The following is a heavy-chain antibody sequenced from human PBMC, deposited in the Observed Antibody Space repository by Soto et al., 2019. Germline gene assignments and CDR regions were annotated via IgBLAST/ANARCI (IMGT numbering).Heavy chain of an antibody. D-gene: IGHD2-2*02. CDR3: SREYTAWPLAYGLDV. J-gene: IGHJ6*02. CDR2: TSSRSDI. CDR1: GFTFSTYS. Sequence: PWGSLGLCCVGSGFTFSTYSINWVRQAPGKGLEWVSSTSSRSDIYYADSVKGRFTISRDNAKNSVSLQMNSLRAEDTAVYYCSREYTAWPLAYGLDVWGQGTTVTVSS. V-gene: IGHV3-21*01.